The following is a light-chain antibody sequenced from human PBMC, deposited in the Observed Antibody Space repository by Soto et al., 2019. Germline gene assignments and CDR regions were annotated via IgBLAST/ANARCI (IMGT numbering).Light chain of an antibody. V-gene: IGKV1-33*01. CDR2: ETS. J-gene: IGKJ4*01. Sequence: DIQMTQSPSSLSASIGARVTITWQASQDVNNYLNGYQQKPGKAPKLLIYETSNLQTRVPSRFSGSGSGTDFIFTISSLKPEDIATYYCQQYDNLHLTFAGGTAVEIK. CDR3: QQYDNLHLT. CDR1: QDVNNY.